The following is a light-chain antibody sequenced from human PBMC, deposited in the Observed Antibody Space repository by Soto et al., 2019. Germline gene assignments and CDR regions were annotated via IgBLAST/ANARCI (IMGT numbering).Light chain of an antibody. Sequence: DIQMTQSPSSLSASVGDRVTITCRASQSISNYLNWYQQKPGKAPKLLIYAASSLQSGVPSRFSGSGPGTDFTLTIGSLQPEDFATYYCQQYNSYSPRTFGQGTKVDIK. V-gene: IGKV1-39*01. CDR2: AAS. J-gene: IGKJ1*01. CDR3: QQYNSYSPRT. CDR1: QSISNY.